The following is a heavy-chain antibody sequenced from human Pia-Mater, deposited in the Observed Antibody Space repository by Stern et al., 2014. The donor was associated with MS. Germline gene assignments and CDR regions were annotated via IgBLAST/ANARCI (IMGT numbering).Heavy chain of an antibody. Sequence: QLQLQESGPGLVKPSETLSLTCSVSGGSITNRDYWGWIRQSPGKGLEWIGSVYYSGITYSRPSLKSRATLSIDPSKNHSSLKLTSVTATDTAVYFCARGVTAVTNYVPNWCFDLWGRGTLVTISS. CDR3: ARGVTAVTNYVPNWCFDL. CDR2: VYYSGIT. D-gene: IGHD4-11*01. CDR1: GGSITNRDY. V-gene: IGHV4-39*02. J-gene: IGHJ2*01.